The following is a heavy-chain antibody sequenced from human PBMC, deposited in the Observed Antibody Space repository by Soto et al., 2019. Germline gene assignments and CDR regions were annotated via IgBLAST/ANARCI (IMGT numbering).Heavy chain of an antibody. D-gene: IGHD4-17*01. CDR1: GFIFSDHY. V-gene: IGHV3-72*01. Sequence: EVQLVESGGGLVQPGGSPRLSCAASGFIFSDHYMDWVSQAPGKGLEWVGRTRNKANSHTTEYAASVKGRFTISRDDSKNSLYLQMNSLKIEDTAVYYCARATTVTDYWGQGTLVTVSS. J-gene: IGHJ4*02. CDR2: TRNKANSHTT. CDR3: ARATTVTDY.